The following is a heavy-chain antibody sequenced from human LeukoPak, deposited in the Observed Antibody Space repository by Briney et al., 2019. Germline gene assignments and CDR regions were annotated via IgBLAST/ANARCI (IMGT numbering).Heavy chain of an antibody. J-gene: IGHJ5*02. CDR2: IYSSGST. Sequence: PSETLSLTCTVPGGSISNYFWSWIRQPPGKGLEWIGYIYSSGSTNYNPSLKSRVTLSGDTSKNQLSLKLTYVTAADTAVYYCTREPSPWGQGTLVTVSS. CDR3: TREPSP. CDR1: GGSISNYF. V-gene: IGHV4-59*12.